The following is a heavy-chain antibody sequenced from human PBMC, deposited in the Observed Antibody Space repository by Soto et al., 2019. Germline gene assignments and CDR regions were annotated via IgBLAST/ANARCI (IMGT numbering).Heavy chain of an antibody. D-gene: IGHD3-10*01. CDR1: RSSILSTSSY. CDR3: ARQSEYYYASGRAAPLYGMDV. Sequence: SATLSLTCTVDRSSILSTSSYWVSIRQPPGKVLEWIGNIYYSGSTYNNPSLKSRVTISVDTSKNQFSLKLSSVTAADTAVYYCARQSEYYYASGRAAPLYGMDVWGQGTTVT. J-gene: IGHJ6*02. V-gene: IGHV4-39*01. CDR2: IYYSGST.